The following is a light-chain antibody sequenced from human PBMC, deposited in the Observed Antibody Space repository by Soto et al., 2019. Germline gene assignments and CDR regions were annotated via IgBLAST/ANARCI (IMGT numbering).Light chain of an antibody. CDR2: NNN. CDR3: VAWDDGLNGLYV. V-gene: IGLV1-44*01. J-gene: IGLJ1*01. Sequence: QSVLTQPPSASGTPGQRVTISCSGDSSNIGSYTVNWYQQLPGTAPKLLIYNNNQRPSGVPDRFSGSKSGTSASLAISGLQSEDESDYYCVAWDDGLNGLYVFGTGTKLTVL. CDR1: SSNIGSYT.